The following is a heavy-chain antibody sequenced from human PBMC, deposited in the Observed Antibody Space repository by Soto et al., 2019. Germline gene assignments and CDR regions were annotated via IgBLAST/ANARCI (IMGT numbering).Heavy chain of an antibody. CDR3: ARRQFYFDS. Sequence: QVQLQESGPGLVKPSQTLSLICTVSGGSIGSGGYYWNWIRQHPGKGLEWIGYIHYRGSTSYNPSLKSRVTISLDTSKGQFSLKVSSVTAADTAVYYCARRQFYFDSWGQGTLVTVSS. CDR1: GGSIGSGGYY. V-gene: IGHV4-31*03. J-gene: IGHJ4*02. CDR2: IHYRGST.